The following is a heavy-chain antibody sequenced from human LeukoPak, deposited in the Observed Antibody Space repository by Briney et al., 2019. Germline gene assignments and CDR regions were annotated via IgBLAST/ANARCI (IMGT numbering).Heavy chain of an antibody. CDR2: ISIYSGNT. V-gene: IGHV1-18*01. CDR1: GYTFTSHG. D-gene: IGHD7-27*01. J-gene: IGHJ4*02. Sequence: VKVSCKASGYTFTSHGLSWARQAPGQGLEWMGWISIYSGNTNYAQKFQDRISMTTDTSTSTAYMELRSLKSDDTAVYYCARDPGGTWGFDYWGQGALVTVSS. CDR3: ARDPGGTWGFDY.